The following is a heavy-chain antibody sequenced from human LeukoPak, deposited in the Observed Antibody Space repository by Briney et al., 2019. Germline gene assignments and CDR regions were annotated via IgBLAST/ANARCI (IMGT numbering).Heavy chain of an antibody. D-gene: IGHD2-21*01. CDR1: GFTFSSYG. J-gene: IGHJ4*02. CDR3: AKNRAYGQFLWGNDY. CDR2: IRNDGSDK. Sequence: GGSLRLSCAASGFTFSSYGMHWVRQAPGKGLEWVAFIRNDGSDKYYAVSVKGRFTISRDNSKNTLYLQMNSLRVEDTALYYCAKNRAYGQFLWGNDYWGQGTLVTVSS. V-gene: IGHV3-30*02.